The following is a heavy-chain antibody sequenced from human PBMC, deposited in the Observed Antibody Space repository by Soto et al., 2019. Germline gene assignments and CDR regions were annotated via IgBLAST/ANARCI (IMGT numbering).Heavy chain of an antibody. V-gene: IGHV4-4*07. CDR1: GGSISSYY. D-gene: IGHD3-22*01. CDR3: ARDQINYYDSSGYYPF. Sequence: SETLSLTCTVSGGSISSYYWSWIRQPAGKGLEWIGRIYTSGSTNYNPSLKSRVTMSVDTSKNQFSLKLSSVTAADTAVYYCARDQINYYDSSGYYPFWGQGTLVTVSS. J-gene: IGHJ4*02. CDR2: IYTSGST.